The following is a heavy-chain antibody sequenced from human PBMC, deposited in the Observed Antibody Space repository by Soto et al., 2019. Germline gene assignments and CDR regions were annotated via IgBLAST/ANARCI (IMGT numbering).Heavy chain of an antibody. CDR3: ARDKDRPQLGGNYYYILDV. Sequence: QVQLVQSGAEVKKPGSSVKVSCKASGGTFRTSAISWVRQAPGQGLEWVGGIMPVFRRPKYAQNFQGRVTITADESTSTVYMELSSLRSDDTAIYYCARDKDRPQLGGNYYYILDVWGQGTAVTVSS. CDR2: IMPVFRRP. D-gene: IGHD3-3*02. CDR1: GGTFRTSA. V-gene: IGHV1-69*12. J-gene: IGHJ6*02.